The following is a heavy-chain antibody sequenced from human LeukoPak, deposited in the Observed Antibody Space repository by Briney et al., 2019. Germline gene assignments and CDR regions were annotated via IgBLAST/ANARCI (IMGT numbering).Heavy chain of an antibody. D-gene: IGHD3-22*01. CDR3: ARGLVGYYDSSGYYYYYYYMDV. V-gene: IGHV4-59*01. CDR2: IYYSGST. Sequence: SETLSLTCTVSGGSISSYYWSWIRQPPGKGLEWIGYIYYSGSTNYNPSLKSRVTISVDTSKNQFSLKLSSVTAADTAVYYCARGLVGYYDSSGYYYYYYYMDVWGKGTTVTISS. J-gene: IGHJ6*03. CDR1: GGSISSYY.